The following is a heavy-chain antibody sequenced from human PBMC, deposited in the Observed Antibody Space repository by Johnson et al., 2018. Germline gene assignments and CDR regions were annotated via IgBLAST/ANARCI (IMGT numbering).Heavy chain of an antibody. CDR3: AREVSAVGIAPAEYFQH. Sequence: VQLVETGAEVKKPGSSVKVSCKASGGTFRSYVISWVRQAPGQGLEWMGGIIPMFGTTNYAQKFQGRVTIIADESTSTAYMELSSLRSEDTAVYYCAREVSAVGIAPAEYFQHWGQDTLVTVSS. V-gene: IGHV1-69*01. CDR2: IIPMFGTT. D-gene: IGHD6-13*01. CDR1: GGTFRSYV. J-gene: IGHJ1*01.